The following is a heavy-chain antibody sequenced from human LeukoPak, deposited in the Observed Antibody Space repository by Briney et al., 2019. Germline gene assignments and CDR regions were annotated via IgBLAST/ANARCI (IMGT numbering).Heavy chain of an antibody. D-gene: IGHD3-22*01. CDR3: ARDLYYDSGLGSY. CDR1: GFTFSSYA. Sequence: PGGSLRLSCAASGFTFSSYAMNWVRQAPGKGLEWVSAISGSGGSTYYADSVKGRFTISSDNSKNTLYLQMNSLRAEDTAVYYCARDLYYDSGLGSYWGQGTLVTVSS. V-gene: IGHV3-23*01. J-gene: IGHJ4*02. CDR2: ISGSGGST.